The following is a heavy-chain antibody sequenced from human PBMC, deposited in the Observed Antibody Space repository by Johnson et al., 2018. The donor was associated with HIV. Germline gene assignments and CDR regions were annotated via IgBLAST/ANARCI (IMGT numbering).Heavy chain of an antibody. J-gene: IGHJ3*02. V-gene: IGHV3-9*01. D-gene: IGHD6-19*01. CDR2: ISWNSGNI. Sequence: VQLVESGGGLVQPGRSLRLSCAASGFTFDDYAMHWVRQAPGKGLEWVSGISWNSGNIGYADSVKGRFTISRDNAKNSLYLQMNSLRAEDTAVYYCARDNGAVAGPEGAFDIWGQGTMVTVSS. CDR1: GFTFDDYA. CDR3: ARDNGAVAGPEGAFDI.